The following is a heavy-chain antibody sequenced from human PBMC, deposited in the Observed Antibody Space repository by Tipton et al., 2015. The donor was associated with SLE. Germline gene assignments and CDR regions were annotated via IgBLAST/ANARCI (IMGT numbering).Heavy chain of an antibody. V-gene: IGHV4-59*01. Sequence: TLSLTCTVSGGSISSYYWSWIRQPPGKGLEWIGYIYSSGSTNYNPSLKSRVTISVDTSKNQFSLKLSSVTAADTAVYYCARAGGPSIAAAGFFDYWGQGTLVTVSS. D-gene: IGHD6-13*01. J-gene: IGHJ4*02. CDR1: GGSISSYY. CDR2: IYSSGST. CDR3: ARAGGPSIAAAGFFDY.